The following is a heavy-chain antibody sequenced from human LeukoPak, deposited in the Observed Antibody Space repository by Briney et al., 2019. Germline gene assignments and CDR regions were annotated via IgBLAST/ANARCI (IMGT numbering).Heavy chain of an antibody. D-gene: IGHD2-21*01. CDR1: GFTFSSYS. J-gene: IGHJ6*02. Sequence: PGGSLRLSCAASGFTFSSYSMNWVRQAPGKGLEWVSSISSSSYIYYADSVKGRFTISRDNAKNSLYLQMNSLRAEDTAVYYCARDLRWVYYYGMDVWGQGTTVTVSS. V-gene: IGHV3-21*01. CDR3: ARDLRWVYYYGMDV. CDR2: ISSSSYI.